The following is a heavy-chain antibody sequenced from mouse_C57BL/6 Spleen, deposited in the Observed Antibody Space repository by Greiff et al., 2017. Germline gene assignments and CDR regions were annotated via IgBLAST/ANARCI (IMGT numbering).Heavy chain of an antibody. Sequence: EVMLVESGGGLVKPGGSLKLSCAASGFTFSDYGMHWVRQAPEKGLEWVAYISSGSSTIYYADTVKGRFTISRENAKNTLFLPMTSLRSEDTAMYYCATLDPWGQGTSVTVSS. CDR1: GFTFSDYG. J-gene: IGHJ4*01. V-gene: IGHV5-17*01. CDR2: ISSGSSTI. CDR3: ATLDP.